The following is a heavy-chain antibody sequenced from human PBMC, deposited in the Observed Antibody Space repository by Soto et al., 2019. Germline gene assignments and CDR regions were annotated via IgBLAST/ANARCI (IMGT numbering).Heavy chain of an antibody. V-gene: IGHV4-59*11. CDR1: GGTINNHD. J-gene: IGHJ4*02. CDR2: IDYTGAT. CDR3: ARANWYFDY. D-gene: IGHD7-27*01. Sequence: ASETLSLTCTVSGGTINNHDWSWIRQPPGKGLEWIGYIDYTGATNYSPSLASRVTISVDTSKNQFSLKLTSLTAADTAIYYCARANWYFDYWGQGTLVTVSS.